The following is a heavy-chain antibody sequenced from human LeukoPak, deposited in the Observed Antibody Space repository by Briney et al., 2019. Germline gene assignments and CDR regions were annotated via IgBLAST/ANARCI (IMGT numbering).Heavy chain of an antibody. CDR1: GYTFTTYA. CDR3: ARDLEYRSSGSYL. V-gene: IGHV1-3*01. D-gene: IGHD6-19*01. Sequence: ASVKVSFKASGYTFTTYAMHWVRQAPGQRLEWMGWINAGNGNTKYSQKFQGRVTITRDTSARTAYMELSSLRSGDTAVYYCARDLEYRSSGSYLWGQGTLVTVSS. CDR2: INAGNGNT. J-gene: IGHJ5*02.